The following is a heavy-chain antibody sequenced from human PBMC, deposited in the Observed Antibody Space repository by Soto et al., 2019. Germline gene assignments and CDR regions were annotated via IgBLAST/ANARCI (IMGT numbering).Heavy chain of an antibody. D-gene: IGHD5-12*01. Sequence: SVKVSCKASGGTYSSYTFSWVRQAPGQGLQWMGGIIGIFGKTDYAQKFQGRLTIAADASTSTVYMELSSLSSEDTAVYYCARGKWITSYSGPTRENYYEMVVWGQ. CDR2: IIGIFGKT. J-gene: IGHJ6*02. V-gene: IGHV1-69*13. CDR1: GGTYSSYT. CDR3: ARGKWITSYSGPTRENYYEMVV.